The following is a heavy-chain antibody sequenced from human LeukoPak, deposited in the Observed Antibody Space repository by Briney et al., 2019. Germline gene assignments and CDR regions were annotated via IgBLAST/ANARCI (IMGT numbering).Heavy chain of an antibody. J-gene: IGHJ5*02. CDR1: GFNFRDYG. CDR2: ISGTSSYM. D-gene: IGHD3-10*01. V-gene: IGHV3-21*01. Sequence: GGSLRLSCVAYGFNFRDYGMNWVRQAPGKGLDWVSGISGTSSYMYYGDSVKGRFTVSRDNAKNSLYLQMESLRVEDTAVYYCARDLHYYGSGPWGQGTLVTVSS. CDR3: ARDLHYYGSGP.